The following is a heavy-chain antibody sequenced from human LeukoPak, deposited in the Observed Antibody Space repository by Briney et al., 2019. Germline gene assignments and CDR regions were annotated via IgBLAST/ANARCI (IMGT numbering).Heavy chain of an antibody. D-gene: IGHD2-15*01. Sequence: ASVKVSCKASGYTFTGYYMHWVRQAPGQGLEWIGRINPNSGGTNYAQKFQGRVTMTRDTSISTAYMELSRLRSDDTAVYYCAREGRGYCSGGSCHWGQGTLVTVSS. J-gene: IGHJ4*02. CDR1: GYTFTGYY. CDR3: AREGRGYCSGGSCH. CDR2: INPNSGGT. V-gene: IGHV1-2*06.